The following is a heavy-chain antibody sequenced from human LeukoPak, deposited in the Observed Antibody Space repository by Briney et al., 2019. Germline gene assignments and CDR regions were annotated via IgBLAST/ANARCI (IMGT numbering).Heavy chain of an antibody. V-gene: IGHV1-46*01. J-gene: IGHJ3*02. CDR2: INPSGGST. Sequence: GASVKVSCKASGYTFTSYYMHWVRQAPGQGLEWMGIINPSGGSTSYAQKFQGRVTITRDTSTSTVYMELSSLRSEDTAVYYCARAGPNNYYDSSGYALAFDIRGQGTMVTVSS. D-gene: IGHD3-22*01. CDR3: ARAGPNNYYDSSGYALAFDI. CDR1: GYTFTSYY.